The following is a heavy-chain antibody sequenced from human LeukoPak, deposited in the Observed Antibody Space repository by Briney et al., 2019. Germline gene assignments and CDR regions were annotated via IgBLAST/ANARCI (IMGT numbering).Heavy chain of an antibody. Sequence: SETLSLTCTVSGGSISSSSYYWSWIRQPPGKGLEWIGYIYYSGSTNYNPSLKSRVTISVDTSKNQFSLKLSPVTAADTAVYYCARTGRDGYKKTYDYWGQGTLVTVSS. D-gene: IGHD5-24*01. V-gene: IGHV4-61*01. CDR2: IYYSGST. CDR3: ARTGRDGYKKTYDY. CDR1: GGSISSSSYY. J-gene: IGHJ4*02.